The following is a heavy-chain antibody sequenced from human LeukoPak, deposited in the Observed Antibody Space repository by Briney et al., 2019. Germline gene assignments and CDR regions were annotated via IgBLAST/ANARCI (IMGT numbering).Heavy chain of an antibody. J-gene: IGHJ4*02. Sequence: GGSLRLSCAASGFTFSSYAMHWVRQAPGKGLEYVSAISSNGGSTYYANSVKGRFTISRDNSKNTLYLQMGSLRAEDMAVYYCARAAGYYDSSGYYYWGQGTLVTVST. CDR2: ISSNGGST. V-gene: IGHV3-64*01. CDR3: ARAAGYYDSSGYYY. CDR1: GFTFSSYA. D-gene: IGHD3-22*01.